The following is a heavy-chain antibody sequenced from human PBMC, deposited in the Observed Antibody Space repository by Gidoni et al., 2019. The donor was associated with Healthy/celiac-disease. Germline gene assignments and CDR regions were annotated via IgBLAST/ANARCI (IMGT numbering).Heavy chain of an antibody. CDR3: ARGFIGYDY. CDR1: GGTFSSYA. D-gene: IGHD5-12*01. Sequence: QVQLAQSGAEGQKAGSSVSVSCKASGGTFSSYAISWVRQAPGQGLEWMGRIIPILGIANYAQKFQGRVTIPADTSTSTASMELSSLRSEDTAVYYCARGFIGYDYWGQGTLVTVSS. CDR2: IIPILGIA. V-gene: IGHV1-69*04. J-gene: IGHJ4*02.